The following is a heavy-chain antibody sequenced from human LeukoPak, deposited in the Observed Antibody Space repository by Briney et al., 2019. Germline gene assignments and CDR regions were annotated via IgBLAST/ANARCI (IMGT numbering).Heavy chain of an antibody. CDR3: ATGGLDCSGGSCYSRDDY. Sequence: ASVKVSCKASGGTFSSYAISWVRQAPGQGLEWMGGIIPIFGTANYAQKLQGRVTMTTDTSTSTAYMELRSLRSDDTAVYYCATGGLDCSGGSCYSRDDYWGQGTLVTVSS. CDR1: GGTFSSYA. J-gene: IGHJ4*02. V-gene: IGHV1-69*05. CDR2: IIPIFGTA. D-gene: IGHD2-15*01.